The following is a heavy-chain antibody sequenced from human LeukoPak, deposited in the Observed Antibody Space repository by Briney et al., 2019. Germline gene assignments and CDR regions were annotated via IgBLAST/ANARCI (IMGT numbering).Heavy chain of an antibody. V-gene: IGHV3-53*01. CDR2: IYSGGST. J-gene: IGHJ3*02. Sequence: GGSLRLSCAASGFTVSSNYMSWVRQAPGKGLEWVSVIYSGGSTYYADSVKGRFTISRDNSKNTLYLQMNSLRAEDTAVCYCAREGDYADAFDIWGQGTMVTVSS. D-gene: IGHD4-17*01. CDR1: GFTVSSNY. CDR3: AREGDYADAFDI.